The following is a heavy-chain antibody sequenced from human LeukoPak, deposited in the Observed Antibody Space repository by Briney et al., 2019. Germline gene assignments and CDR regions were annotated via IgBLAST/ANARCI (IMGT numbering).Heavy chain of an antibody. V-gene: IGHV3-66*01. CDR2: IYTSGNT. J-gene: IGHJ5*02. Sequence: GGPLRLSCAASGFTVSTNYMTWVRQAPGKGLEWVSIIYTSGNTYYADSVEGRFTISRDSSKNTVFLQMNSLRAEDTAVYYCARASAPTDMGFDPWGQGTLVTVSS. D-gene: IGHD1-26*01. CDR3: ARASAPTDMGFDP. CDR1: GFTVSTNY.